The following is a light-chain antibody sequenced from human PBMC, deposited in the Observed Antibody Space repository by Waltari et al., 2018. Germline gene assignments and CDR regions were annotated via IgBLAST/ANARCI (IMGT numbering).Light chain of an antibody. V-gene: IGKV1-8*01. CDR3: QQYYSYRSGT. CDR2: AAS. CDR1: QGISSY. J-gene: IGKJ1*01. Sequence: AIRMTQSPSSFSASTGDRVTIPCRASQGISSYLAWYQQKPGKAPKLLIYAASTLQSGVPSRFSGSGSGTDFTLTISCLQSEDFATYYCQQYYSYRSGTFGQGTKVEIK.